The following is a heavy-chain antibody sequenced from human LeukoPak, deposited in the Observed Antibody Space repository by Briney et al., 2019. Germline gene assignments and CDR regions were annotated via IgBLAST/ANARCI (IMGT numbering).Heavy chain of an antibody. V-gene: IGHV3-23*01. Sequence: GGSLRLSCAASGFTFSNHAMNWVRQAPGKGLEWISAISGGGSGTYYADSVRGRLTVSRDNPKNTLFLQMTSLRAEDTALYYCAKRGATRTIDYWGQGTLVTVSS. D-gene: IGHD1-26*01. CDR2: ISGGGSGT. CDR3: AKRGATRTIDY. J-gene: IGHJ4*02. CDR1: GFTFSNHA.